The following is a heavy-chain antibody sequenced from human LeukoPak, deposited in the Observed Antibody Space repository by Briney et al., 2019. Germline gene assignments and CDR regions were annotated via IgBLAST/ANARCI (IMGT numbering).Heavy chain of an antibody. V-gene: IGHV4-39*01. Sequence: SGTLSLTCTVSGGSISSSSHYWGWIRQPPGKGLEWIGSIYYSGSTYYNPSLKSRVTISVDTSKNQFSLKLSSVTAADTAVYYCARSYDYVWGSYRPTDYGMDVWGQGTTVTVSS. J-gene: IGHJ6*02. D-gene: IGHD3-16*02. CDR2: IYYSGST. CDR1: GGSISSSSHY. CDR3: ARSYDYVWGSYRPTDYGMDV.